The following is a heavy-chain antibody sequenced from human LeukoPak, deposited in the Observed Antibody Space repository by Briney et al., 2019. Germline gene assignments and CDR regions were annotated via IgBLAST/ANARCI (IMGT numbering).Heavy chain of an antibody. V-gene: IGHV4-34*01. CDR1: GGSFSGYY. CDR3: ARAGCTNGVCYIFYYFDY. CDR2: INNSGST. J-gene: IGHJ4*02. Sequence: SETLSLTCAVYGGSFSGYYWSWIRQPPGKGLEWIGEINNSGSTNYNPSLKSRVTISVDTSKNQFSLKLSSVTAADTAVYYCARAGCTNGVCYIFYYFDYWGQGTLVTVSS. D-gene: IGHD2-8*01.